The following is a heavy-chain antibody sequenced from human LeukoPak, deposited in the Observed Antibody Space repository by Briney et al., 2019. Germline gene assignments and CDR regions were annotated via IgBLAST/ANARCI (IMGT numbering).Heavy chain of an antibody. Sequence: PSQTLSLTCTVSGGSISSGSYYWSWIRQPAGKGLEWIGYIYYSGSTYYNPSLKSRVTISVDTSKNQFSLKLSSVTAADTAVHYCARAGNGEYFQHWGQGTLVTVSS. CDR2: IYYSGST. CDR3: ARAGNGEYFQH. CDR1: GGSISSGSYY. J-gene: IGHJ1*01. V-gene: IGHV4-30-4*08.